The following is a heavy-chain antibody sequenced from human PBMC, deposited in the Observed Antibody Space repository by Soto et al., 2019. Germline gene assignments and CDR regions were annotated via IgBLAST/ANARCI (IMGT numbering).Heavy chain of an antibody. V-gene: IGHV3-23*01. CDR2: ISGSGAST. Sequence: EVQLLESGGGLVQPGGSLRLSCAASGFTFSSNAMSWVRQAPGKGLEWVSGISGSGASTYYADPVKGRFTNPRDNATNRLYLQLNSLRAEDTAVYYCAKGVPGIAVAGTGYFQHWGQGTLVTVSS. CDR1: GFTFSSNA. D-gene: IGHD6-19*01. CDR3: AKGVPGIAVAGTGYFQH. J-gene: IGHJ1*01.